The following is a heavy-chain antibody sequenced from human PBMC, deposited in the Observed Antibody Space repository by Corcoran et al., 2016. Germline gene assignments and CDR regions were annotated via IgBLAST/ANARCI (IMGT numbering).Heavy chain of an antibody. J-gene: IGHJ6*02. CDR3: ARDNKLMVYAMGPHDYYYYGMDV. CDR1: GGSFSDYY. CDR2: INHSGST. V-gene: IGHV4-34*01. D-gene: IGHD2-8*01. Sequence: QVQLQQWGAGRLKPSETLSLTCAVYGGSFSDYYWSWIRQPPGKGMEWIGEINHSGSTNYNPSLKSRVTISVDTSKNQFSLKLSSVTAADTAVYYCARDNKLMVYAMGPHDYYYYGMDVWGQGTTVTVSS.